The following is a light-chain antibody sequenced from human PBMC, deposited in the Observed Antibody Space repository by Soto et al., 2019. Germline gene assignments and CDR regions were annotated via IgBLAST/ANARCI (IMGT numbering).Light chain of an antibody. CDR2: GAS. CDR1: QSVSSNY. CDR3: PQYGTSPKWT. Sequence: EIVLTQSPGTLSLSPGERATLSCRASQSVSSNYLAWYQQKPGQAPRLLIYGASSRATGISDRFSGSGSGTDFTLTISRLEPEDFAVYYCPQYGTSPKWTFGQGTKVEIK. J-gene: IGKJ1*01. V-gene: IGKV3-20*01.